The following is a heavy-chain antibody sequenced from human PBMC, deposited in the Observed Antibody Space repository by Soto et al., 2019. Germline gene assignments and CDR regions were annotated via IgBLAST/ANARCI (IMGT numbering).Heavy chain of an antibody. D-gene: IGHD3-3*01. Sequence: PGGSLRLSCAASGFTFSSYAMSWVRQAPGKGLEWVSAISGSGGSTYYADSVKGRFTISRDNSKNTLYLQMNSLRAEDTAVYYCAKDKLRAGNVGDYDFWSGSGFRMPPEDVWGQGTTVTVSS. V-gene: IGHV3-23*01. CDR1: GFTFSSYA. J-gene: IGHJ6*02. CDR2: ISGSGGST. CDR3: AKDKLRAGNVGDYDFWSGSGFRMPPEDV.